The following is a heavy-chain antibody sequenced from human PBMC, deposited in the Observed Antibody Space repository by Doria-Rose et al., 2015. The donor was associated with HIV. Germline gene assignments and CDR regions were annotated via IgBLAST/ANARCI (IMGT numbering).Heavy chain of an antibody. V-gene: IGHV2-26*01. Sequence: QESGPVLVKPTETLTLTCTASGVSLSSPGMGVGWIRQPPGKALEWLANIFSDDERSYNTSLKSRPTISRGTSKSQVVLTMTDMDPVDTATYYCARIKSSGWYHKYYFDFWGQGTLVIVSA. D-gene: IGHD6-13*01. CDR3: ARIKSSGWYHKYYFDF. CDR2: IFSDDER. J-gene: IGHJ4*02. CDR1: GVSLSSPGMG.